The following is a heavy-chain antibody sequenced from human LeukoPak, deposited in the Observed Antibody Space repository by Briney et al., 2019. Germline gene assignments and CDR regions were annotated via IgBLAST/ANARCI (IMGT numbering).Heavy chain of an antibody. CDR3: ARDETNYYGSGSSAYYFDY. CDR1: GFTFSSYW. V-gene: IGHV3-7*03. D-gene: IGHD3-10*01. J-gene: IGHJ4*02. Sequence: GGSLRLSCAASGFTFSSYWMSWVRQAPGKGLEWVANIKQDGSEKYYVDSVKGRFTISRDNAKNSLNLQMNSLRAEDTAVYYCARDETNYYGSGSSAYYFDYWGQGTLVTVSS. CDR2: IKQDGSEK.